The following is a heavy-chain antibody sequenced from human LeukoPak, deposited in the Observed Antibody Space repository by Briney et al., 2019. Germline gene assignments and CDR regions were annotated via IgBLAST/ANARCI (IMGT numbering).Heavy chain of an antibody. Sequence: SETLSLTCNVSGGSVRSYYWSWIRQPPGKGPEWIGYIHYSGSANYNPSLKSRVTISVDPSRNLFSLKLTSVTAADTGVYYCARLTMPTGPGDYWGQGTLVTVSS. J-gene: IGHJ4*02. V-gene: IGHV4-59*08. CDR2: IHYSGSA. CDR3: ARLTMPTGPGDY. CDR1: GGSVRSYY. D-gene: IGHD4/OR15-4a*01.